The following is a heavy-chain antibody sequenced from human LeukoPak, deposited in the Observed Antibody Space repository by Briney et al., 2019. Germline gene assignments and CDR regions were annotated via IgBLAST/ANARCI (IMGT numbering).Heavy chain of an antibody. CDR2: IKQDGSEK. CDR1: GFTFSSYW. D-gene: IGHD3-10*01. V-gene: IGHV3-7*01. Sequence: GRSLRLSCAASGFTFSSYWMSWVRQAPGKGLEWVANIKQDGSEKYYVDSVKGRFTISRDNAKNSLYLQMNSLRAEDTAVYYCAALWFGELVFDYWGQGTLVTVSS. CDR3: AALWFGELVFDY. J-gene: IGHJ4*02.